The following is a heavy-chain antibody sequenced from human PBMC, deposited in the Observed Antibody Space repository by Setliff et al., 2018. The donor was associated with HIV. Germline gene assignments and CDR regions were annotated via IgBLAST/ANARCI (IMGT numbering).Heavy chain of an antibody. CDR3: ARGRHAVVVTALEHDY. J-gene: IGHJ4*02. Sequence: ASVKVSCKASGGTFSSYSITWVRQAPGQGLEWVGGIIPIFGTTNYAQNFQGRVTISTDESTSTAYMELSSLRSEDTAVYYCARGRHAVVVTALEHDYWGQGTLVTVSS. CDR1: GGTFSSYS. D-gene: IGHD2-21*02. V-gene: IGHV1-69*05. CDR2: IIPIFGTT.